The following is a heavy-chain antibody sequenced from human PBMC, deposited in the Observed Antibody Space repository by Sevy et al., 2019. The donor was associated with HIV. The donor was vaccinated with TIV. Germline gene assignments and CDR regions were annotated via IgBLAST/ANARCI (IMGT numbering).Heavy chain of an antibody. J-gene: IGHJ4*02. CDR2: VSWDGDKT. D-gene: IGHD2-15*01. CDR1: GFTFDDYA. CDR3: AKETLTGAATLGLDY. V-gene: IGHV3-43D*03. Sequence: GGSLRLSCAASGFTFDDYAMHWVRQAPGKGLEWVSLVSWDGDKTYYADSLKGRFTISRDNSINTVYLQMNSLRADDTALYYCAKETLTGAATLGLDYWGRGTLVTVSS.